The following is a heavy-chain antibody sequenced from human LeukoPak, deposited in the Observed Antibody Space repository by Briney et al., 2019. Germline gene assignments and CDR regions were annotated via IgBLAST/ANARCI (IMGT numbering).Heavy chain of an antibody. Sequence: SETLSLTCTVSGGSISSSRYSWGWIRQPPGKGLEWIGSIYYTGSTYYNPSLQSRITISADRSKNQFSLKLSSVTAADTAVFYCVRDGGLDTAMVTGVFDYWGPGILVTVSS. D-gene: IGHD5-18*01. J-gene: IGHJ4*02. CDR1: GGSISSSRYS. CDR3: VRDGGLDTAMVTGVFDY. V-gene: IGHV4-39*07. CDR2: IYYTGST.